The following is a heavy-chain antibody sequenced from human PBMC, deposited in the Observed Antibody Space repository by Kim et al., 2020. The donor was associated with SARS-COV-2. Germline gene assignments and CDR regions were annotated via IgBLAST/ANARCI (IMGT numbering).Heavy chain of an antibody. Sequence: GGSLRLSCAASGFTFSSYWMSWVRQAPGKGLEWVANIKQDGSEKYYVDSVKGRFTISRDNAKNSLYLQMNSLRAEDTAVYYCARATYYYDSSGPFRYWYFDLWGRGTLVTVSS. D-gene: IGHD3-22*01. V-gene: IGHV3-7*01. CDR3: ARATYYYDSSGPFRYWYFDL. CDR2: IKQDGSEK. CDR1: GFTFSSYW. J-gene: IGHJ2*01.